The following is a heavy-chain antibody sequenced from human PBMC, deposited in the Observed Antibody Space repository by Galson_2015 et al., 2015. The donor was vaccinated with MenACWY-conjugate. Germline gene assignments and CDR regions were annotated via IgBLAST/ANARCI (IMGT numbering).Heavy chain of an antibody. Sequence: SLRLSCATSGLTFSNVWMSWARQAPGKGLEWVARIKCRTDGGTTDYATHVKDRFTILRDDSTNTLYLQKNSLKIEDTAMYFCTGDHDVGGSPWWLDPWGQGTLVTVSS. D-gene: IGHD2-15*01. CDR1: GLTFSNVW. J-gene: IGHJ5*02. CDR2: IKCRTDGGTT. CDR3: TGDHDVGGSPWWLDP. V-gene: IGHV3-15*01.